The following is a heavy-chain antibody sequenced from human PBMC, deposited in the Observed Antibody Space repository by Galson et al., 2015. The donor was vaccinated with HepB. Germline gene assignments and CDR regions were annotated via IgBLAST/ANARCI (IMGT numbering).Heavy chain of an antibody. CDR2: IIPIFGTA. D-gene: IGHD6-13*01. J-gene: IGHJ4*02. Sequence: SVKVSCKASGYTFSSYAISWVRQAPGQGLEWMGGIIPIFGTANYAQKFQGRVTITADESTSTAYMELSSLRSEDTAVYYCAREGSYSTSRPNHFDYWGQGTLVTVSS. CDR1: GYTFSSYA. CDR3: AREGSYSTSRPNHFDY. V-gene: IGHV1-69*13.